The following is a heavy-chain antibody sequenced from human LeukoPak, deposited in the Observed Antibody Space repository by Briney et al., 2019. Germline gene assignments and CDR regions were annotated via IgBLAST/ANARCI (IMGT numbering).Heavy chain of an antibody. Sequence: PSETLSLTCTVSGGSISSYYWSWIRQHPGKGLEWIGYIYYSGSTNYNPSLKSRVTISVDTSKNQFSLKLSSVTAADTAVYYCARHGVGADHDAFDIWGQGTMVTVSS. CDR1: GGSISSYY. V-gene: IGHV4-59*08. J-gene: IGHJ3*02. CDR3: ARHGVGADHDAFDI. CDR2: IYYSGST. D-gene: IGHD1-26*01.